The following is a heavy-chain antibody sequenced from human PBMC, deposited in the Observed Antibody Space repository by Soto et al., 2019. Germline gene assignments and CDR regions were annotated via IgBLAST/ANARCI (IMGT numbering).Heavy chain of an antibody. CDR3: ARDRVDTASHSPRTVPNYYYGMDV. CDR1: GFTFSSYA. Sequence: QVQLVESGGGVVQPGRSLRLSCAASGFTFSSYAMHWVRQAPGKGLEWVAVISYDGSNKYYAESVKGRFTISRENSKNTLYLQMNSLRAEDTAVYYCARDRVDTASHSPRTVPNYYYGMDVWGQGTTVTVSS. CDR2: ISYDGSNK. V-gene: IGHV3-30-3*01. J-gene: IGHJ6*02. D-gene: IGHD5-18*01.